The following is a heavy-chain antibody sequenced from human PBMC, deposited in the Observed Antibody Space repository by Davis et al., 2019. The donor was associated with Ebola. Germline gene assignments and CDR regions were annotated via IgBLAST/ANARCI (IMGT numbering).Heavy chain of an antibody. CDR2: ISYGGRT. V-gene: IGHV4-31*03. Sequence: MPSETLSLTCTVSGTSMSSGGYYWTWIRQHPGRGLEWIGYISYGGRTSYNPSLKSRITISEDTSKNQFSLKLSSVTAAYNAVYYCAISNLWEVDSWGQGSLVTVSS. CDR3: AISNLWEVDS. D-gene: IGHD1-26*01. J-gene: IGHJ4*02. CDR1: GTSMSSGGYY.